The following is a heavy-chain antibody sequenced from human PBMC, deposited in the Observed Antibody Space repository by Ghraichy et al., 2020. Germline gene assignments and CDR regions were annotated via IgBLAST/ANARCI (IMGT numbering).Heavy chain of an antibody. D-gene: IGHD3-16*02. CDR2: IYYSGST. CDR3: ARDRYDYVWGSYRPAKDYYGMDV. V-gene: IGHV4-31*03. CDR1: GGSISSGVYY. Sequence: SETLSLTCTVSGGSISSGVYYWSWIRQHPGKGLEWIGYIYYSGSTYYNPSLKSRVTISVDTSKNQFSLKLSSVTAADTAVYYCARDRYDYVWGSYRPAKDYYGMDVWGQGTTVTVSS. J-gene: IGHJ6*02.